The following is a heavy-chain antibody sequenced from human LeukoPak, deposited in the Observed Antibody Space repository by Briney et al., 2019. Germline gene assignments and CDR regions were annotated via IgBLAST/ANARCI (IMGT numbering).Heavy chain of an antibody. D-gene: IGHD3-22*01. CDR2: IKSRSDGGTT. Sequence: PGGSLRLSCAASGFTFTNAWMSWVRQAPGKGLEWVGLIKSRSDGGTTDYAAPVKGRFTISRDDSKNTLYLHTNSLKTEDTAVYYCATHYYDSSGYGRHFDYWGQGTLVTVSS. J-gene: IGHJ4*02. CDR1: GFTFTNAW. CDR3: ATHYYDSSGYGRHFDY. V-gene: IGHV3-15*01.